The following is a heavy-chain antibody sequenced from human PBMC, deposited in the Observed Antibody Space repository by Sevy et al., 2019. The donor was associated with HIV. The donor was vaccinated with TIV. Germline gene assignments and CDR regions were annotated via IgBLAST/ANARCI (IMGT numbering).Heavy chain of an antibody. CDR1: GFTFSDYY. J-gene: IGHJ3*02. V-gene: IGHV3-11*01. CDR2: ISSSGSTI. Sequence: GGALRLSCAASGFTFSDYYMSWIRQAPGKGLEWVSYISSSGSTIYYADSVKGRFTISRDNAKNSLYLQMNSLRAEDTAVYYCARGAASYSGSHRNAFDIWGQGTMVTVSS. D-gene: IGHD1-26*01. CDR3: ARGAASYSGSHRNAFDI.